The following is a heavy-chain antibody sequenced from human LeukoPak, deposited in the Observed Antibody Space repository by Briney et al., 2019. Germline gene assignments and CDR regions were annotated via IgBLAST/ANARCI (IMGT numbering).Heavy chain of an antibody. Sequence: ASVKVSCKASGYTFTSYGISWVRQAPGQGLEWMGWISAYNGNTNYAQKLQGRVTMTTDTSTSTAYMELRSLRSDDTAVYYCARGDSSGYYSFTQFDYWGQRTLVTVSS. CDR2: ISAYNGNT. D-gene: IGHD3-22*01. J-gene: IGHJ4*02. CDR1: GYTFTSYG. CDR3: ARGDSSGYYSFTQFDY. V-gene: IGHV1-18*01.